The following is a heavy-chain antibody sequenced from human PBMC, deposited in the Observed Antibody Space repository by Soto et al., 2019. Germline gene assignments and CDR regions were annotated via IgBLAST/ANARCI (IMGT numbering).Heavy chain of an antibody. Sequence: ASVKVSCKASGYTFTSYGISLVRQAPGQGLEWMGWISAYNGNTNYAQKLQGRVTMTTDTSTSTAYMELRSLRSDDTAVYYCARAPVRYDILTGYYKGVNWFDPWGQGTLVTVSS. CDR2: ISAYNGNT. V-gene: IGHV1-18*01. CDR1: GYTFTSYG. D-gene: IGHD3-9*01. J-gene: IGHJ5*02. CDR3: ARAPVRYDILTGYYKGVNWFDP.